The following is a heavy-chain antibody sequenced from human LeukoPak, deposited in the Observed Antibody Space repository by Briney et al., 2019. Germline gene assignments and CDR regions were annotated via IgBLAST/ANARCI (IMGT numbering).Heavy chain of an antibody. J-gene: IGHJ4*02. D-gene: IGHD6-13*01. CDR2: IYYSGST. CDR3: AREDGSSWIDY. Sequence: PSETLSHTCTVSGGSISSSSYYWGWIRQPPGKGLEWIGSIYYSGSTYYNPSLKSRVTISVDTSKNQFSLKLSSVTAADTAVYYCAREDGSSWIDYWGQGTLVTVSS. V-gene: IGHV4-39*07. CDR1: GGSISSSSYY.